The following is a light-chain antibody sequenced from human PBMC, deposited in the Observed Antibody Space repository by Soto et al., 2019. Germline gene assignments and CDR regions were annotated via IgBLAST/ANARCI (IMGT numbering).Light chain of an antibody. J-gene: IGLJ3*02. V-gene: IGLV1-40*01. CDR1: SSNIGAGYD. Sequence: QSVLTQPPSVSGAPGQRVTISCTGTSSNIGAGYDVHWYQQLPGKAPKLLMYGNNIRPSGVPHQLSDSNSGTTASLAITGLQAEDEAAYYCQAYGSSMRGLVFGGGTKVTVL. CDR2: GNN. CDR3: QAYGSSMRGLV.